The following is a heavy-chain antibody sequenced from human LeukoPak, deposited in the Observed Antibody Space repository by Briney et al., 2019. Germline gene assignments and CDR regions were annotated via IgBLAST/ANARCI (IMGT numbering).Heavy chain of an antibody. J-gene: IGHJ3*02. CDR2: IYYSGST. V-gene: IGHV4-59*12. D-gene: IGHD3-22*01. Sequence: PSETLSLTCTVSGGSISSYYWSWIRQPPGKGLEWIGYIYYSGSTNYNPSLKSRVTISVDTSKNQFSLKLSSVTAADTAVYYCARGDISYDSSGYATDAFDIWGQGTMVTVSS. CDR1: GGSISSYY. CDR3: ARGDISYDSSGYATDAFDI.